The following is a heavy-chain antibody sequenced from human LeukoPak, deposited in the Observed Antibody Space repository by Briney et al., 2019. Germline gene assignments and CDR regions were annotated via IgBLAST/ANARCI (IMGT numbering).Heavy chain of an antibody. V-gene: IGHV4-59*01. CDR3: ASSLWGYSST. CDR2: IYYSGST. Sequence: SENLSLTCTVSGGSISSYYWSWIRQPPGKGLEWIGYIYYSGSTNYNPSLKSRVTISVDTSKNQFSLKLSSVTAADTAVYYCASSLWGYSSTWGQGTLVTVSS. CDR1: GGSISSYY. D-gene: IGHD6-19*01. J-gene: IGHJ5*02.